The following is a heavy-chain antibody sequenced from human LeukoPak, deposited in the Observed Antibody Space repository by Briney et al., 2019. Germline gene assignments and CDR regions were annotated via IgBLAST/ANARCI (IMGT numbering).Heavy chain of an antibody. V-gene: IGHV3-53*01. Sequence: GGSLRLSCAASGFTVSSNYMSWVRQAPWKGLEWVSVIYSGGSTYYADSVKGRFTISRDNSKNTLYLQMNSLRAEDTAVYYCARVQLWFGVDYWGQGTLVTVSS. J-gene: IGHJ4*02. CDR3: ARVQLWFGVDY. D-gene: IGHD5-18*01. CDR2: IYSGGST. CDR1: GFTVSSNY.